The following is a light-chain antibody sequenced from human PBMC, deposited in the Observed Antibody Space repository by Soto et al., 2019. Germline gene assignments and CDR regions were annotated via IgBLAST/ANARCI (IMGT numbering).Light chain of an antibody. Sequence: DIQMTQSPSSLSASVGDRVTITCRASQSIISYLNWYQQKPGKAPKLLIYAASSLQSGVPSRFSGSGSGTDFTHTISSLQPEDFATYYCQQSYSTPWTFGQGPKVEIK. CDR2: AAS. CDR1: QSIISY. V-gene: IGKV1-39*01. CDR3: QQSYSTPWT. J-gene: IGKJ1*01.